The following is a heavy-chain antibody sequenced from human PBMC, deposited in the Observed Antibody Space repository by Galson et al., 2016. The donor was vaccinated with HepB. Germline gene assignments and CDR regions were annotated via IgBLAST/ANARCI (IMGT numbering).Heavy chain of an antibody. V-gene: IGHV4-59*01. CDR1: GGSLSNFY. J-gene: IGHJ4*01. CDR3: ARYHSASDRRYFDS. CDR2: IYYTGST. Sequence: ETLSLTCTVSGGSLSNFYWGWIRQSPGKPLEWLGYIYYTGSTNYNPSLNSRVTMSIQTSKNQFSLKLSFVTAADTAIYYCARYHSASDRRYFDSWGHGTLVTVSS. D-gene: IGHD5-12*01.